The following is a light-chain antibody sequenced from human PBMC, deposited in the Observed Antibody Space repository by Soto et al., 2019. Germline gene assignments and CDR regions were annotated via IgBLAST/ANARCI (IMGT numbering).Light chain of an antibody. CDR1: QSISTK. CDR2: GPS. CDR3: QQYRSAPFT. J-gene: IGKJ3*01. Sequence: EIVLTQSPATLSVSPGERATLSCRASQSISTKLAWHQQKPGQAPRLLVYGPSTRATGIPARFSGNGSGTEFTLTITGLQSEDFAVYYCQQYRSAPFTFGPG. V-gene: IGKV3D-15*02.